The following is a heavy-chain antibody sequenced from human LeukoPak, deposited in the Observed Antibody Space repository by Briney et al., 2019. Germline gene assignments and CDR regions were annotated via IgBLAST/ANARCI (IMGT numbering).Heavy chain of an antibody. D-gene: IGHD4-17*01. V-gene: IGHV3-33*01. CDR1: GFTFSSYG. J-gene: IGHJ4*02. CDR2: IWYDGSNK. CDR3: AREGLTTVTAFDY. Sequence: GGSLRLSRAASGFTFSSYGMHWVRQAPGKGLEWVAVIWYDGSNKYYADSVKGRFTISRDNSKNTLYLQMNSLRAEDTAVYYCAREGLTTVTAFDYWGQGTLVTVSS.